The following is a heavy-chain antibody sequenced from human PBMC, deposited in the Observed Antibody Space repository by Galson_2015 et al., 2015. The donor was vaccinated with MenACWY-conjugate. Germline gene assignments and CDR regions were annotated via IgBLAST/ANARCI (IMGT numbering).Heavy chain of an antibody. D-gene: IGHD7-27*01. CDR1: GYTFTSYG. Sequence: SVKVSCKASGYTFTSYGISWVRQAPGQGLEWMGWISAYHGNTNYAQKLQGRVTMTTDTSTSTAYMELRSLRSDDTAVYYCARDIWGRRSWAFDIWGQGTMVTVSS. CDR2: ISAYHGNT. CDR3: ARDIWGRRSWAFDI. V-gene: IGHV1-18*01. J-gene: IGHJ3*02.